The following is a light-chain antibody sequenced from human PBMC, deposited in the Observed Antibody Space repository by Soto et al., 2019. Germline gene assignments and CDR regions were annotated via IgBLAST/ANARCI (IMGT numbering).Light chain of an antibody. CDR2: DVS. Sequence: QSALTQPASVSGSPGQSITISCTGTSSDVGGYNYVSWYQQHPGKAPKLMIYDVSNRPSGFSNRFSGSKSGNTASLTISGLQDEDEADYYCRSYTSSSTPYVFGTGTKLTVL. CDR3: RSYTSSSTPYV. J-gene: IGLJ1*01. CDR1: SSDVGGYNY. V-gene: IGLV2-14*01.